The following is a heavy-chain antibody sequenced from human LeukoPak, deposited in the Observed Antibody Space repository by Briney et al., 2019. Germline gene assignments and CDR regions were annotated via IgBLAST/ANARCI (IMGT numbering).Heavy chain of an antibody. CDR3: ARHDVDIVATTLDSYFDY. D-gene: IGHD5-12*01. J-gene: IGHJ4*02. V-gene: IGHV4-59*08. CDR2: IYYSGST. Sequence: PSETLSLTCTVSGGSISSYYWSWIRQPPGKGLEWIGYIYYSGSTNYNPSLKSRVTISVDTSKNQFSLKLSSVTAADTAVYYCARHDVDIVATTLDSYFDYWGQGTLVTVSS. CDR1: GGSISSYY.